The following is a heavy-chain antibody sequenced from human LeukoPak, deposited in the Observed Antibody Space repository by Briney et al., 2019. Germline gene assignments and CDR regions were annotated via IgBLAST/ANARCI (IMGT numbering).Heavy chain of an antibody. CDR2: IIDGVSS. D-gene: IGHD1-26*01. CDR3: ARRPGGAGADFDL. CDR1: IDSFSGYY. J-gene: IGHJ4*02. Sequence: SETLSLTCAVYIDSFSGYYWSWIRHPPGKGLEWIGEIIDGVSSIYNPSPQSRVTISADTSKSQFSLKVTSVTAADTAVYYCARRPGGAGADFDLWGQGTLVTVSS. V-gene: IGHV4-34*12.